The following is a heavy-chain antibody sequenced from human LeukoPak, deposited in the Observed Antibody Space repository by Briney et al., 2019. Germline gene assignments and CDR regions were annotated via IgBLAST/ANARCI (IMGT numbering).Heavy chain of an antibody. J-gene: IGHJ3*02. Sequence: SETLSLTCTVSSYSISGGYYWSWIRQPPGKGLEWIGYIYYSGSTNYNPSLKSRVTISVGTSKNQFSLKLTSVTAADTAVYYCARATAFFDIWGQGTMVTVSS. V-gene: IGHV4-61*08. CDR3: ARATAFFDI. CDR1: SYSISGGYY. CDR2: IYYSGST.